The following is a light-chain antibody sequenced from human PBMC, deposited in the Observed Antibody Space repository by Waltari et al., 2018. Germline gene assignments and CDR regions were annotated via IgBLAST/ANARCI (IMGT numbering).Light chain of an antibody. CDR3: QHYYNFPWT. J-gene: IGKJ1*01. CDR2: GAS. CDR1: QGISTY. Sequence: VIWMTQSPSLLSASPGDRVTITCRMSQGISTYLAWYQQKPGRAPDLLIYGASILHSGVPSRFSGSGSGTDFTLTISSLQSEDVATYYCQHYYNFPWTFGQRTKVEIK. V-gene: IGKV1D-8*03.